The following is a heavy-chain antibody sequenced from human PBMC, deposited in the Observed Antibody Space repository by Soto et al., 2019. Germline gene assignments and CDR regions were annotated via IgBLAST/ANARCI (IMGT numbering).Heavy chain of an antibody. V-gene: IGHV3-7*03. J-gene: IGHJ1*01. Sequence: EVQLVESGGDLVQPGGSLRLSCVASEFSISPYWMSWVRQAPGKGLEWVANIKEDGSAARYVDSARDRFLISRDNTKNSLYLQMTNLRAEDTAIYYCVSDGDVCSGSDCFRHFKHWGRGPRVTVSS. CDR1: EFSISPYW. D-gene: IGHD5-12*01. CDR3: VSDGDVCSGSDCFRHFKH. CDR2: IKEDGSAA.